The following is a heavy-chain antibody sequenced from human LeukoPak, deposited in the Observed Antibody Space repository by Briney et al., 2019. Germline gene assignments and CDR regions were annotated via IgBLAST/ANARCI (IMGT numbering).Heavy chain of an antibody. CDR2: RNPNSGNT. V-gene: IGHV1-8*03. CDR1: GYTFTIYD. D-gene: IGHD4-17*01. CDR3: ASSGKANDYGDYSFDY. Sequence: GASVKVSCKASGYTFTIYDINLVRQATGQGLEWMGWRNPNSGNTGYAQKFQGRVTITRNTSISTAYMELSSLRSEDTAVYYCASSGKANDYGDYSFDYWGKGTLVTVSS. J-gene: IGHJ4*02.